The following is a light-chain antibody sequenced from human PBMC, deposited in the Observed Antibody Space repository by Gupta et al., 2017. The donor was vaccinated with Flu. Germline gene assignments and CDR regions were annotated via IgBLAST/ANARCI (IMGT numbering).Light chain of an antibody. J-gene: IGKJ5*01. V-gene: IGKV2-28*01. CDR2: LGS. Sequence: DIVMTQSPLSLPVTPGEPASISCRSSQSLLHSNGYNYLDWYLQKPGQSPQLLIYLGSNRASGVPDRFSGSGSGTDFTLKSSRVEAEDVGVYYCMQALQTPPTFGQGTRLEMK. CDR1: QSLLHSNGYNY. CDR3: MQALQTPPT.